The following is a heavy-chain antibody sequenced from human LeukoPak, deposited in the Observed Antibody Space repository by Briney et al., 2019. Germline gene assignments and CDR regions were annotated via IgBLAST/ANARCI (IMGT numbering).Heavy chain of an antibody. CDR3: ARDSAGGAIVVVPAAMRGVDWFDP. Sequence: GGSLRLSCAASGFTFSSYSMNWVRQAPGKGLEWVSSISSSSCIYYADSVKGRFTISRDNAKNSLYLQMNSLRAEDTAVYYCARDSAGGAIVVVPAAMRGVDWFDPWGQGTLVTVSS. D-gene: IGHD2-2*01. V-gene: IGHV3-21*01. J-gene: IGHJ5*02. CDR1: GFTFSSYS. CDR2: ISSSSCI.